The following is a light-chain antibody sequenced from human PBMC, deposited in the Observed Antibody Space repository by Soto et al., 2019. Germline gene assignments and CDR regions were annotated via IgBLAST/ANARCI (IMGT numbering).Light chain of an antibody. CDR1: QSVSSLY. J-gene: IGKJ5*01. V-gene: IGKV3-20*01. Sequence: EIVLTQSPGTLSLSPGDRVTLSCRASQSVSSLYIAWYQQKPGQAPRVLIHGASSRATGIPDRFSGSGSGTEFILTITRLEPEDYAVYYCQHYGSSPPITFGQGTRLEIK. CDR2: GAS. CDR3: QHYGSSPPIT.